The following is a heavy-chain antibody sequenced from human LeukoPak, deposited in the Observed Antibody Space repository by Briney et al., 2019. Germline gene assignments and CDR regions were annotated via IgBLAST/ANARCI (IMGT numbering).Heavy chain of an antibody. D-gene: IGHD6-19*01. CDR3: AKDPTGVAGSIFDY. J-gene: IGHJ4*02. CDR1: GFTFRSYG. CDR2: IWYDGSNK. Sequence: QPGRSLRLSCAASGFTFRSYGMHWVRQAPGKGLEWVAVIWYDGSNKYYADSVKGRFTISRDNSKNTLYLQMNSLRAEDTAVYYCAKDPTGVAGSIFDYWGQGTLVTVSS. V-gene: IGHV3-33*06.